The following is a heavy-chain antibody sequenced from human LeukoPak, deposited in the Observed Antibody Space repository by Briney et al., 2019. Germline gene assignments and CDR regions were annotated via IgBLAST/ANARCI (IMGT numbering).Heavy chain of an antibody. Sequence: GGSLRLSCAVSGFTFSGFWMSWSRQAPGKGLEWVASINSDGSEGYYADVVKGRFTISRDNAKNSLYLQISSLRAEDTAVYYCAREQQLVLDYWGQGTLVTVSS. D-gene: IGHD6-13*01. J-gene: IGHJ4*02. CDR2: INSDGSEG. CDR1: GFTFSGFW. CDR3: AREQQLVLDY. V-gene: IGHV3-7*01.